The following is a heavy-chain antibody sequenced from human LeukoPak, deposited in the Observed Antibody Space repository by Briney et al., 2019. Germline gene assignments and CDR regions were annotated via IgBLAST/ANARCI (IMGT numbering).Heavy chain of an antibody. V-gene: IGHV3-23*01. Sequence: GGSLRLSCAASGFTFSTYAMSWVRQAPGKGLEWASAISGSGGSTYYADSVKGRFTISRDNSKNTLYLQMNSLRAEDTAVYYCAKGDSSGGDFDYWGQGTLVTVSS. CDR1: GFTFSTYA. CDR3: AKGDSSGGDFDY. J-gene: IGHJ4*02. D-gene: IGHD3-22*01. CDR2: ISGSGGST.